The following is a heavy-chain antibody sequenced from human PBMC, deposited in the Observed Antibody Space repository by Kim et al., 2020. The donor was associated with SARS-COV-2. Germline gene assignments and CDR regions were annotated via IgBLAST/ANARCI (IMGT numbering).Heavy chain of an antibody. Sequence: KFQGRVTMTRDTSISTAYMELSRLRSDDTAVYYCAREGEILTGGPYYFDYWGQGTLVTVSS. CDR3: AREGEILTGGPYYFDY. D-gene: IGHD3-9*01. J-gene: IGHJ4*02. V-gene: IGHV1-2*02.